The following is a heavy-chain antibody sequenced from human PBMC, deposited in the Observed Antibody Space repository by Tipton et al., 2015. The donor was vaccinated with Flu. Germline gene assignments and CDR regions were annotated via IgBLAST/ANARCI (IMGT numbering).Heavy chain of an antibody. CDR1: GDSITSSSNY. D-gene: IGHD3-10*01. J-gene: IGHJ6*02. V-gene: IGHV4-39*01. CDR2: ISYSWST. CDR3: ARHRGGSALGFYGMDV. Sequence: LRLSCTVSGDSITSSSNYWGWIRQPPGKGLEWVATISYSWSTYSNPALKSRVTISLDTSKNQFSLKLTSVTAADTAVYFCARHRGGSALGFYGMDVWGQGTTVTVSS.